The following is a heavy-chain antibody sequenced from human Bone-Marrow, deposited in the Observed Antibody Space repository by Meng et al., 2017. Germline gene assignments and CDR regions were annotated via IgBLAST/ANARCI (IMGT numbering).Heavy chain of an antibody. CDR1: GYTFTSYY. V-gene: IGHV1-46*01. CDR2: INPSGGST. D-gene: IGHD1-20*01. CDR3: ARDGITGTTLTYYYYGMDV. Sequence: ASVKVSCKASGYTFTSYYMHWVRQAPGQGLEWMGIINPSGGSTSYAQKFQGRVTMTRDTSTSTVYMELSSLRSEDTAVYYCARDGITGTTLTYYYYGMDVWGQGTTVTVSS. J-gene: IGHJ6*02.